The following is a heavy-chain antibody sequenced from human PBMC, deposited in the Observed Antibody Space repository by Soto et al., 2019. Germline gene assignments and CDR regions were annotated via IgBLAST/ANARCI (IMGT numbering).Heavy chain of an antibody. CDR2: IKNKANSYTT. CDR3: TRVRLGSRRSSDY. J-gene: IGHJ4*02. V-gene: IGHV3-72*01. Sequence: EVQLVESGGGLVQPEGSLRLSCAASGFTFSDYYMDWVRQAPGKGLEWVARIKNKANSYTTEYAEPVKGRFIISRDDSKNTVFLQMNRLKTDDTAVYYCTRVRLGSRRSSDYWGQGILVTASS. D-gene: IGHD6-13*01. CDR1: GFTFSDYY.